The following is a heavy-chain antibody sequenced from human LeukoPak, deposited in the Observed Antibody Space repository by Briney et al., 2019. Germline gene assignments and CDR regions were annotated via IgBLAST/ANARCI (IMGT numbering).Heavy chain of an antibody. CDR1: GYTFTSYG. J-gene: IGHJ5*02. CDR2: ISAYNGNT. V-gene: IGHV1-18*01. D-gene: IGHD3-9*01. Sequence: ASVKVSCKASGYTFTSYGISWVRQAPGQGLEWMGWISAYNGNTNYAQKLQGRVTMTTDTPTSTAYMELRSLRSDDTAVYYCARVCDDILTGYYWFDPWGQGTLVTVSS. CDR3: ARVCDDILTGYYWFDP.